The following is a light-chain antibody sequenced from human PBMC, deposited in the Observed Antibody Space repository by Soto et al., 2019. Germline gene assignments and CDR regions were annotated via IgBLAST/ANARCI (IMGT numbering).Light chain of an antibody. J-gene: IGLJ2*01. CDR1: SSDVGNYNY. CDR3: SSYAGSNNLVI. V-gene: IGLV2-8*01. Sequence: QSALTQPPSASGSPGQSVTISCTGTSSDVGNYNYVSWYQHHPGKAPKLLIFELTKRPSGVPDRFSGSKSGNTASLTVSGLQAEDEADYYCSSYAGSNNLVIFGGGTQLTVL. CDR2: ELT.